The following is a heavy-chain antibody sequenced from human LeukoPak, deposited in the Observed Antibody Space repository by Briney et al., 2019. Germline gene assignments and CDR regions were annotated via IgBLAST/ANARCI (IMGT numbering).Heavy chain of an antibody. V-gene: IGHV4-31*03. Sequence: PSETLSLTCTVSGGSISSGGYYWNWVRQLPGKGLEWIGYISYTGNTNYNPSLKSRVTISVDKSKNQFSLKLSSVTAADTAVYYCARDQPLGSLLRYFDYWGQGTLVTVSS. D-gene: IGHD3-9*01. J-gene: IGHJ4*02. CDR3: ARDQPLGSLLRYFDY. CDR1: GGSISSGGYY. CDR2: ISYTGNT.